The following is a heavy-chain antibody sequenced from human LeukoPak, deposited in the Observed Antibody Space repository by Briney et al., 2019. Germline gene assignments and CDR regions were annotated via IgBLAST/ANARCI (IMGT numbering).Heavy chain of an antibody. CDR3: ARHIRRPAADQNWFDP. D-gene: IGHD2-2*01. J-gene: IGHJ5*02. V-gene: IGHV4-4*02. Sequence: PSETLSLTCVVSGGSISSSNWWGWVRQPPGKGLEWIGEIYHDGSTNYNPSLKSRVTISIDKSKNQFSLKLSSVNAADTAVYYCARHIRRPAADQNWFDPWGQGTLVIVSS. CDR1: GGSISSSNW. CDR2: IYHDGST.